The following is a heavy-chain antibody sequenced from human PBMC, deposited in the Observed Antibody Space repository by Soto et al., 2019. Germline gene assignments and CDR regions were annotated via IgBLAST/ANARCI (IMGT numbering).Heavy chain of an antibody. CDR3: ASEPSYCSSSVRVFDI. J-gene: IGHJ3*02. Sequence: GVSLRLSCAASGFTFSSYAMHWVRQAPGKGLEYVSAISSNGGSTYYANSVKGRFTISRDNSKNTLYLQMGSLRAEDMAVYYCASEPSYCSSSVRVFDIRGQGTMVTVSS. CDR1: GFTFSSYA. V-gene: IGHV3-64*01. CDR2: ISSNGGST. D-gene: IGHD6-6*01.